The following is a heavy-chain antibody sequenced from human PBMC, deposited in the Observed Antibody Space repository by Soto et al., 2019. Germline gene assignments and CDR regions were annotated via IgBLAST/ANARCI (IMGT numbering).Heavy chain of an antibody. D-gene: IGHD3-9*01. CDR2: INPNSGGT. CDR3: ARSYYDILTGPSNWFDP. Sequence: ASVKVSCKASGYTFTGYYMHWVRQAPGQGLEWMGWINPNSGGTNYAQKFQGWVTMTRDTSISTAYMELSRLRSDDTAVYYCARSYYDILTGPSNWFDPWGQGTLVTVSS. CDR1: GYTFTGYY. V-gene: IGHV1-2*04. J-gene: IGHJ5*02.